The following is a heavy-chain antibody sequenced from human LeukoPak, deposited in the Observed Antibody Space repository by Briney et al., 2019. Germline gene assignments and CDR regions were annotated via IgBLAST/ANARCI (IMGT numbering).Heavy chain of an antibody. CDR2: INPSGGST. Sequence: ASVKVSCKASGYTFTSYYMHWVRQAPGQGLERMGIINPSGGSTSYAQKFQGRVTMTRDTSTSTVYMELSSLRSEDTAVYYCARGNVMGEGFNLREFDYWGQGTLVTVSS. CDR1: GYTFTSYY. J-gene: IGHJ4*02. CDR3: ARGNVMGEGFNLREFDY. D-gene: IGHD4-17*01. V-gene: IGHV1-46*01.